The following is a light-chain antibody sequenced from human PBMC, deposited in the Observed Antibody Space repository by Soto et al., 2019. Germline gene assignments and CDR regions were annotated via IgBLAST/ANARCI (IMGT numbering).Light chain of an antibody. CDR3: QVSIHRPPGM. CDR1: QFVSRR. CDR2: DTS. Sequence: EIVVTQSPATLSASPGERVTLSCRASQFVSRRLAWYQQRPGQVPRLLIYDTSTRALGISPRFSGSGSGTEFTLTISSLQSEDVAVYYCQVSIHRPPGMFGPGTTVDIK. J-gene: IGKJ1*01. V-gene: IGKV3-15*01.